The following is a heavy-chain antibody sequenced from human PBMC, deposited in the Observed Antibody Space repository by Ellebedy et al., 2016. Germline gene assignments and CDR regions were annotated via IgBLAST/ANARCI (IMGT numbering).Heavy chain of an antibody. CDR3: ARGRGVAGGLDY. CDR1: GFTVSTNY. V-gene: IGHV3-53*01. CDR2: IFSDGNT. D-gene: IGHD6-19*01. Sequence: GGSLRLSCAASGFTVSTNYMKWVRQAPGKGLEWVSAIFSDGNTYYADSVKGRFTVSRERAKNALFLQMNNLRAGDTAVYYCARGRGVAGGLDYWGQGILVTVSS. J-gene: IGHJ4*02.